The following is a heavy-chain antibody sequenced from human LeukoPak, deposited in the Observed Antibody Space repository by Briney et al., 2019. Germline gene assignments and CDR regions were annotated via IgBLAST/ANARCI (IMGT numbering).Heavy chain of an antibody. Sequence: GGSLRLSCAVSGFTVSRYYMSWVRQAPGKGLEWVSIIYSGDNTYYADSVKGRFTISRDNSKNTLYLQMNSLRVKDTAVYYCARDRGSGYDPGYFDYWGQGTLVTVSS. CDR3: ARDRGSGYDPGYFDY. CDR2: IYSGDNT. D-gene: IGHD5-12*01. CDR1: GFTVSRYY. J-gene: IGHJ4*02. V-gene: IGHV3-66*01.